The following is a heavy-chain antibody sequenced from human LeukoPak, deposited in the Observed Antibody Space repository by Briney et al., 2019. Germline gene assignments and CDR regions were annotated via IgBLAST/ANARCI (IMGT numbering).Heavy chain of an antibody. CDR3: ARDSGGGNFDY. D-gene: IGHD4-23*01. Sequence: GGSLRLSCAASVFTFSDYYMNWIRQSPGKGLEWVSYISSSSGTIYYADSVRDRFIGSRDNAKNSLYPQMNSLRAEDTAVYYCARDSGGGNFDYWGQGILVTVSS. CDR2: ISSSSGTI. CDR1: VFTFSDYY. J-gene: IGHJ4*02. V-gene: IGHV3-11*01.